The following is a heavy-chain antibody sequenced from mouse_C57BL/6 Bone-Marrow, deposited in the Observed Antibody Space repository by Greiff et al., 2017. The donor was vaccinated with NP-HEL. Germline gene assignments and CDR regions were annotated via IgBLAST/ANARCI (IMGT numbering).Heavy chain of an antibody. V-gene: IGHV7-1*01. CDR1: GFTFSDFY. J-gene: IGHJ4*01. CDR3: ARDGYYGSSRLYAMDY. D-gene: IGHD1-1*01. Sequence: EVKLMESGGGLVQSGRSLRLSCATSGFTFSDFYMEWVRQAPGKGLEWIAASRNKANDYTTEYSASVKGRFIVSRDTSQSILYLQMNALRAEDTAIYYCARDGYYGSSRLYAMDYWGQGTSVTVSS. CDR2: SRNKANDYTT.